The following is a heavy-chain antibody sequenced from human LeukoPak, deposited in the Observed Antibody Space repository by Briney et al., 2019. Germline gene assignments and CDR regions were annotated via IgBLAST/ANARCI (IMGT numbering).Heavy chain of an antibody. CDR3: TRILLKWELPGSDAFDI. V-gene: IGHV3-15*01. CDR1: GLTFSNAW. J-gene: IGHJ3*02. Sequence: GGSLRLSCAASGLTFSNAWMSWVRQAPGKGLEWVGRIKTKSDGETTDYAAPVKGRFTISRDDSKSTLYLQMNSLKTEDTAVYYCTRILLKWELPGSDAFDIWGEGTMVTVSS. D-gene: IGHD1-26*01. CDR2: IKTKSDGETT.